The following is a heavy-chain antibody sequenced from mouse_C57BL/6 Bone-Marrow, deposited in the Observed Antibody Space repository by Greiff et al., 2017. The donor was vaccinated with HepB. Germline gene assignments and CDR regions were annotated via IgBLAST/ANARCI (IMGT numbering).Heavy chain of an antibody. CDR3: ARVPNGYFDY. J-gene: IGHJ2*01. V-gene: IGHV3-6*01. CDR1: GYSITSGYY. CDR2: ISYDGSN. Sequence: VQLKESGPGLVKPSQSLSLTCSVTGYSITSGYYWNWIRQFPGNKLEWMGYISYDGSNNYNPSLKNRISITRDTSKNQFFLKLNSVTTEDTATYYCARVPNGYFDYWGQGTTLTVSS.